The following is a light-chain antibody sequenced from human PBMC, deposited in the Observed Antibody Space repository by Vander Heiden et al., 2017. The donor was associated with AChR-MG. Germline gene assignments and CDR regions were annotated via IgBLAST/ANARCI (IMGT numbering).Light chain of an antibody. J-gene: IGKJ1*01. CDR1: QSVSSN. CDR3: QQYNNWPRT. CDR2: GAS. V-gene: IGKV3-15*01. Sequence: EIVMTHSLARLSVSPGERATVSCRASQSVSSNLAWYQQKPGQAPRLLIYGASTRATGITARFSGSGSGTEFTLTISSLQSEDFAVYYCQQYNNWPRTFGQGTKVEIK.